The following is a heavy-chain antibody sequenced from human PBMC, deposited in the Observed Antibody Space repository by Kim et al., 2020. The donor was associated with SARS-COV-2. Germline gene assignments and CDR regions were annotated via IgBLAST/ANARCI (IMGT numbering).Heavy chain of an antibody. Sequence: GGSLRLSCAASGFTVSSNYMSWVRQAPGKGLEWVSVIYSGGSTYYADSVKGRLTIARDNSKKTLYLQMNSLRAEDTAVYYCARDRGDYYGSGSYPYYFDYWGQGTLVTVSS. CDR3: ARDRGDYYGSGSYPYYFDY. J-gene: IGHJ4*02. CDR1: GFTVSSNY. D-gene: IGHD3-10*01. V-gene: IGHV3-66*02. CDR2: IYSGGST.